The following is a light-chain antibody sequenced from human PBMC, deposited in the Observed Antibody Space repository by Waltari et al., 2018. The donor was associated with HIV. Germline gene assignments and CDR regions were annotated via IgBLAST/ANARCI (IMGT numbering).Light chain of an antibody. CDR3: AAWDDSLSAPV. J-gene: IGLJ3*02. V-gene: IGLV1-47*01. Sequence: QSVLTQPPSASGTPGQRVTISCSGSSSNIGSNYVSWYQQLPGTTPKLLIYRNNHVPAGVPVLVSGSQSGTSTSLAISGLRAEDEADYYCAAWDDSLSAPVFGGGTKLTVL. CDR2: RNN. CDR1: SSNIGSNY.